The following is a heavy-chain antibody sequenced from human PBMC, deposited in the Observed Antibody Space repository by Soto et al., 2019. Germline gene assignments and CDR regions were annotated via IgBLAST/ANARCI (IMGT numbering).Heavy chain of an antibody. CDR1: GYTFTGYY. CDR2: INPSGGST. Sequence: ASVKVSCKASGYTFTGYYIHWVRQAPGQGLEWMGIINPSGGSTSHAQRFQDRVTMTRDTSTSTVYMELSSLRSEDTAVYYCARSASSSGWYDDYYGMDIWGQGTTVTVSS. CDR3: ARSASSSGWYDDYYGMDI. V-gene: IGHV1-46*01. D-gene: IGHD6-19*01. J-gene: IGHJ6*02.